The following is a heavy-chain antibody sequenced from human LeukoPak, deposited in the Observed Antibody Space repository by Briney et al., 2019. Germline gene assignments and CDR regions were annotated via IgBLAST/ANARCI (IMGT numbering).Heavy chain of an antibody. CDR1: GFTFSSYA. Sequence: GGSLRLSCAASGFTFSSYAMSWVRQAPGKGLEWVSAISGSGGSTYYADSVKGRFTISRDNSKNTLYLQMNSLRAEDTAVYYCARLRRPGYSYGIEYGMDVWGQGTTVTVSS. D-gene: IGHD5-18*01. J-gene: IGHJ6*02. CDR2: ISGSGGST. V-gene: IGHV3-23*01. CDR3: ARLRRPGYSYGIEYGMDV.